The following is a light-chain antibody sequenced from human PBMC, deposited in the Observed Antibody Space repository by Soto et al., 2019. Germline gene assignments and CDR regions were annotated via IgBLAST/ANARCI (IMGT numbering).Light chain of an antibody. J-gene: IGKJ1*01. CDR1: QSVSSGY. V-gene: IGKV3-20*01. CDR2: GAS. CDR3: QQYGSSPRT. Sequence: EIVLTQSPGTLSLSPGERATRSCRASQSVSSGYLAWYQQKPGQAPRLLIYGASSRATGSPDRFSGSGSGTDFTLTISRLEPEDFAVYYCQQYGSSPRTFGQGTKVEIK.